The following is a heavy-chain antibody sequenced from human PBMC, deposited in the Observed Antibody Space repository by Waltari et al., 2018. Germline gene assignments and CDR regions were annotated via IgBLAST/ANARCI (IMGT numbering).Heavy chain of an antibody. Sequence: QVQLQESGPGLVKPSETLSLTCTVSGGSISSYYWSWIRQPPGKGLEWIGYIYYSGRTNYNPSLKSRVTISVDTSKNQFSLKLSSVTAADTAVYYCARADGSGSYYNFDYWGQGTLVTVSS. CDR2: IYYSGRT. D-gene: IGHD3-10*01. CDR1: GGSISSYY. V-gene: IGHV4-59*01. J-gene: IGHJ4*02. CDR3: ARADGSGSYYNFDY.